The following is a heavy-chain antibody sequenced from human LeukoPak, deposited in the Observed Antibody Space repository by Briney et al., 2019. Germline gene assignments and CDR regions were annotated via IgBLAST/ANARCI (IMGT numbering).Heavy chain of an antibody. CDR2: IYPGDSDT. D-gene: IGHD6-6*01. CDR3: ARLENIAARRDPFDY. Sequence: GESLKISCKGSGYSFTNYWIGWVRQVPGKGLEWMGIIYPGDSDTRHSPSFQGQVTISADKSISTAYLQWSSLKASDTAMYYCARLENIAARRDPFDYWGQGTLVTVSS. J-gene: IGHJ4*02. V-gene: IGHV5-51*01. CDR1: GYSFTNYW.